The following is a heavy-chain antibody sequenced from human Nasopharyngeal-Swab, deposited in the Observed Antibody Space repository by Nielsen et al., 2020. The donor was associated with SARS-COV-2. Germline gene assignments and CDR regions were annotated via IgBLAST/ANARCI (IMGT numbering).Heavy chain of an antibody. CDR3: AKDVNSALVSGYGMDV. V-gene: IGHV3-9*01. CDR1: GFTFDDYA. J-gene: IGHJ6*02. Sequence: GGSLKISCAASGFTFDDYAMHWVRQPPGKGLEWVSGVNWNSAAIHYADSVKGRFTISRDNAKNSLYLQMNSLRSEDTALYYCAKDVNSALVSGYGMDVWGRGTTVTVSS. CDR2: VNWNSAAI. D-gene: IGHD5-18*01.